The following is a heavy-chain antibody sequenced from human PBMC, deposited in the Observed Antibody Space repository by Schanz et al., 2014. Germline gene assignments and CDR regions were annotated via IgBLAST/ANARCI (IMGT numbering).Heavy chain of an antibody. CDR1: GFTFRGHA. CDR3: AKDRWRATVMVDAFDI. J-gene: IGHJ3*02. CDR2: TSTDGTKT. V-gene: IGHV3-30*04. D-gene: IGHD4-4*01. Sequence: QVQLVESGGGVVQPGTSLRLSCAASGFTFRGHAMHWVRQAPGQGLEKVAVTSTDGTKTYYAASVRGRFTISRDNSKNTLYLQMNSLRAEDTAVYFCAKDRWRATVMVDAFDIWGQGTKVTVSS.